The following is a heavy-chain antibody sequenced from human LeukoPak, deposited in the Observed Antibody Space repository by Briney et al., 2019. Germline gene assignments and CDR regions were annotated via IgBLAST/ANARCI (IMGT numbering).Heavy chain of an antibody. D-gene: IGHD6-13*01. CDR1: GGPISNYY. CDR3: ARQSRGAAAACDY. J-gene: IGHJ4*02. V-gene: IGHV4-59*01. CDR2: IYYSGST. Sequence: SETLSLTCTVSGGPISNYYWSWIRQPPGKGLEWIGYIYYSGSTIYNPSLKSRVTISVDTSKNQFSLKLSSVTAADTAIYYCARQSRGAAAACDYWGQGTLVTVSS.